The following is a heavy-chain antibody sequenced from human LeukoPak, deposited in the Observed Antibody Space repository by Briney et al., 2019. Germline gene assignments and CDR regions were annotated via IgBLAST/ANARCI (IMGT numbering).Heavy chain of an antibody. CDR1: GGSISSNNW. CDR2: IAQSGST. D-gene: IGHD5-18*01. Sequence: SGTLSLTCAVSGGSISSNNWWSWVRQPPGKGLEWIGEIAQSGSTNYNPSLKSRVTISVDKSKIQFSLNLRSVTAADTAVYYCARDGGYSYGYPYYFDYWGQGTLVTVSS. CDR3: ARDGGYSYGYPYYFDY. J-gene: IGHJ4*02. V-gene: IGHV4-4*02.